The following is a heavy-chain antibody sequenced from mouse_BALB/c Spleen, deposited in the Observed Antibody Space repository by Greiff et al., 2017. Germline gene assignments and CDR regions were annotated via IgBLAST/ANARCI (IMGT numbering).Heavy chain of an antibody. V-gene: IGHV5-2*01. CDR2: INSDGGST. D-gene: IGHD2-1*01. CDR1: EYEFPSHD. J-gene: IGHJ1*01. Sequence: VQLKQSGGGLVQPGESLKLSCESNEYEFPSHDMSWVRKTPEKRLELVAAINSDGGSTYYPDTMERRFIISRDNTKKTLYLQMSSLRSEDTALYYCARRGYGNYYWYFDVWGAGTTVTVSS. CDR3: ARRGYGNYYWYFDV.